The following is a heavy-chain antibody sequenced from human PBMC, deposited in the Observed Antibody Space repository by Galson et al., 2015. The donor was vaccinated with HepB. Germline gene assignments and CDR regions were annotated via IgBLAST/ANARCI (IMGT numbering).Heavy chain of an antibody. CDR3: ARASFLAYDILTGYYNQYYYYYMDV. J-gene: IGHJ6*03. CDR1: GGTFSSYA. Sequence: SVKVSCKASGGTFSSYAISWVRQAPGQGLEWMGGIIPIFGTANYAQKFQGRVTITADESTSTAYMELSSLRSEDTAVYYCARASFLAYDILTGYYNQYYYYYMDVWGKGTTVTVSS. CDR2: IIPIFGTA. V-gene: IGHV1-69*13. D-gene: IGHD3-9*01.